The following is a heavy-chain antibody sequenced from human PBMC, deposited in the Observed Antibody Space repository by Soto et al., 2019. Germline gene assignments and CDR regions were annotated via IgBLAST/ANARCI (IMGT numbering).Heavy chain of an antibody. J-gene: IGHJ3*02. V-gene: IGHV3-74*01. CDR3: ARDQVISSSCYRTPRAFDI. CDR1: GFTFSSYW. CDR2: INSDGSST. Sequence: GGSLRLSCAASGFTFSSYWMHWVRQAPGKGLVWVSRINSDGSSTSYADSVKGRFTISRDNAKNTLYLQMNSLRAEDTAVYYCARDQVISSSCYRTPRAFDIWGQGTTVTVSS. D-gene: IGHD6-13*01.